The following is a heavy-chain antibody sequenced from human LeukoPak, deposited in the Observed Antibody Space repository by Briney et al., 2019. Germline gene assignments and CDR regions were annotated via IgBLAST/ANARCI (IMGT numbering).Heavy chain of an antibody. D-gene: IGHD3-10*01. V-gene: IGHV4-61*01. J-gene: IGHJ4*02. CDR1: GFSVTTDRDG. Sequence: PSETLSLTCTVAGFSVTTDRDGWGWIRQPRGRGLEGIGYDYCGGNTNYDPSLKRRVTISVDTAKNQFSLTLTSVTAADTAVYFCARDHFGSLDSWGQGILVTVSS. CDR2: DYCGGNT. CDR3: ARDHFGSLDS.